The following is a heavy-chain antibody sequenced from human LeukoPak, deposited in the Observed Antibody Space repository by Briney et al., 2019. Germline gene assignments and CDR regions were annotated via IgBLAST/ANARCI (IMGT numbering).Heavy chain of an antibody. CDR2: IYYSGST. D-gene: IGHD6-13*01. J-gene: IGHJ3*02. Sequence: PSETLSLTCTVSGGSIGSYYWSWIRQPPGKGLEWIGYIYYSGSTNYNPSLKSRVTISVDTSKNQFSLKLSSVTAADTAVYYCAREAAGKDAFDIWGQGTMVTVSS. CDR1: GGSIGSYY. V-gene: IGHV4-59*01. CDR3: AREAAGKDAFDI.